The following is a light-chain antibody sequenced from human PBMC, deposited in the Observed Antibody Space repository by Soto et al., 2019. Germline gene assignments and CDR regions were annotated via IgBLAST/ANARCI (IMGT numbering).Light chain of an antibody. CDR2: KAS. Sequence: DIQMPQSPSSVAASVVDRVTITCRASQGISSWLAWYQQPQGKAPKLLIYKASTLKSGVPSRFRGSGSRTDFTLTLSRLQPEDVATYYCQKYNSDPITFGQGTRLEIK. CDR3: QKYNSDPIT. CDR1: QGISSW. V-gene: IGKV1-5*03. J-gene: IGKJ5*01.